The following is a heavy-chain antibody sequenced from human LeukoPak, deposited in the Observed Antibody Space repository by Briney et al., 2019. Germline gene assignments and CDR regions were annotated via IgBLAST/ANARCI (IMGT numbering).Heavy chain of an antibody. CDR2: INHSGST. CDR1: GGSFSGYY. J-gene: IGHJ5*02. CDR3: ARALSIAARYGRFDP. V-gene: IGHV4-34*01. D-gene: IGHD6-6*01. Sequence: SETLSLTCAVYGGSFSGYYWSWIRQPPGKGLEWIGEINHSGSTNYNPSLKSRVTISVDTSKNQFSLKLSSVTAADTAVYYCARALSIAARYGRFDPRGQGTLVTVSS.